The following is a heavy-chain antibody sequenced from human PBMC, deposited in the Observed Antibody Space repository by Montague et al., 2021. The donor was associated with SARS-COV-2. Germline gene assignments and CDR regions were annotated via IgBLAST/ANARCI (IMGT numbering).Heavy chain of an antibody. CDR2: IYQSGST. Sequence: SETLSLTCAVSGGSIMTTNWWSWVRQPPGKGLEWIGEIYQSGSTNYNPSLKSRVTMSVDKSKNQSSLELNSLTAADTALYYCMRAGGFDNRPPVWGQGALVTVSS. V-gene: IGHV4-4*02. CDR1: GGSIMTTNW. CDR3: MRAGGFDNRPPV. D-gene: IGHD3-9*01. J-gene: IGHJ4*02.